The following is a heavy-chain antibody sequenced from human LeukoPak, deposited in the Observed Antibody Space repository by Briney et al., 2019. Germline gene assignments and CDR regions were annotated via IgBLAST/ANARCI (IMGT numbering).Heavy chain of an antibody. V-gene: IGHV1-8*01. CDR1: GYTFTSYD. CDR2: MNPNSGNT. CDR3: ARVQFGEFYYYYYYMDV. J-gene: IGHJ6*03. Sequence: ASVKVSCKASGYTFTSYDINWVRQATGQGLEWMGWMNPNSGNTGYAQKFQGRVTMTRSTSISTAYMELSSLRSEDTAVYYCARVQFGEFYYYYYYMDVWGKGTTVTISS. D-gene: IGHD3-10*01.